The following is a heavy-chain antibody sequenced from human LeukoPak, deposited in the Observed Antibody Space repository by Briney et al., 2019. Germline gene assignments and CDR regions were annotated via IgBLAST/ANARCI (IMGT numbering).Heavy chain of an antibody. D-gene: IGHD5-12*01. V-gene: IGHV3-20*04. CDR3: ARGGYSGPSDI. J-gene: IGHJ3*02. CDR2: INWNGGST. Sequence: GGSLRLSCAASGFIFDYYGMSWVRQAPGKGLEWVSGINWNGGSTGYVDSVKGRFTISRDNAKNSLYLQMNSLRAEDTALYYCARGGYSGPSDIWGQGTMVTVSS. CDR1: GFIFDYYG.